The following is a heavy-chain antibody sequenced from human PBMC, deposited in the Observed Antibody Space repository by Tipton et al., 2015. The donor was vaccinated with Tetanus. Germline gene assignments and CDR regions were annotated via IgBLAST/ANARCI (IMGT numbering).Heavy chain of an antibody. CDR1: GGSFSGYY. V-gene: IGHV4-34*01. CDR3: ARGPLSAEDY. J-gene: IGHJ4*02. D-gene: IGHD3-3*01. CDR2: IHHSGST. Sequence: TLSLTCAVYGGSFSGYYWSWIRQPPGKGLEWIGEIHHSGSTNYNPSLKSRVTISVDTSKNQFSLKLSSVTAADTAVYYCARGPLSAEDYWGQGTLVTVSS.